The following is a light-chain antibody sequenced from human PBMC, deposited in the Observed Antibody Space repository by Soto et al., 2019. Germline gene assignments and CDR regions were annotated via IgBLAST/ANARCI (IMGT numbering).Light chain of an antibody. J-gene: IGKJ1*01. Sequence: PGDRVTITCRASQSIRSNLAWYHQRPGQAPRLLIYGASSRATGIPDRFSGSGSGTEFTLTISRLEPEDFAVYYCQQYGSSSWTFGQGTKVDIK. V-gene: IGKV3-20*01. CDR3: QQYGSSSWT. CDR2: GAS. CDR1: QSIRSN.